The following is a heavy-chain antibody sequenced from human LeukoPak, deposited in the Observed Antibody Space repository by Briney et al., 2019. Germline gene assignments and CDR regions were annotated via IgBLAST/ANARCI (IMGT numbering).Heavy chain of an antibody. Sequence: SETLSLNCSVSGGSISNYYWSWIRQPPGKGLEWIGYIYYSGSTNYNPSLKSRVTISVDTSKNQFSLKLSSVTAADTAVYYCARDSGYDILTGYRRGWFDPWGQGTLVTVSS. CDR3: ARDSGYDILTGYRRGWFDP. D-gene: IGHD3-9*01. CDR1: GGSISNYY. CDR2: IYYSGST. V-gene: IGHV4-59*01. J-gene: IGHJ5*02.